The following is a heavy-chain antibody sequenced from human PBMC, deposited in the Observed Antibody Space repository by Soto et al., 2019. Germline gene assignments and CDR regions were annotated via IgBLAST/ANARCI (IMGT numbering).Heavy chain of an antibody. Sequence: GGSLRLSCAASGFTFSSYAMSWVRQAPGKGLEWVSAISGSGGSTYYADSVKGRFTISRDNSKNTLYLQMNSLRAEDTAVYYCAKVRLKNSRLLRYYIDYWGQATLVTVSS. V-gene: IGHV3-23*01. CDR1: GFTFSSYA. CDR2: ISGSGGST. J-gene: IGHJ4*02. CDR3: AKVRLKNSRLLRYYIDY. D-gene: IGHD4-17*01.